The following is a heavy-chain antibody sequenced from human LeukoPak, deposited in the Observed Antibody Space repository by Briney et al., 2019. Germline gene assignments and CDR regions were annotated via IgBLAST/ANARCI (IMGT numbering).Heavy chain of an antibody. J-gene: IGHJ4*02. D-gene: IGHD3-16*02. CDR2: IIPIFGTA. CDR3: ARIFLITFGGVIDKGGYYFDY. Sequence: SVKVSCKASGGTFSSYAISWVRQAPGQGLEWMGGIIPIFGTANYAQKFQGRVTITADKSTSTAYMELSSLRSEDTAVYYCARIFLITFGGVIDKGGYYFDYWGQGTLVTVSS. V-gene: IGHV1-69*06. CDR1: GGTFSSYA.